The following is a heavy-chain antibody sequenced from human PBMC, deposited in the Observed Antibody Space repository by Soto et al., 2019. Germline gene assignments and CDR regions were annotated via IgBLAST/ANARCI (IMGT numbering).Heavy chain of an antibody. J-gene: IGHJ2*01. V-gene: IGHV1-69*12. D-gene: IGHD5-12*01. CDR1: GGTFRSYA. CDR2: IIPMYGIP. CDR3: ARVSWIVSTKWYFDF. Sequence: QVQLVQSGAEVRKPGSSVKVSCTASGGTFRSYAIAWVRQVPGQGLEWMGGIIPMYGIPNYAQKFQGRLTVTADESTSTGYMELTSLTSEDTAVYYCARVSWIVSTKWYFDFWGHGTLVTVSS.